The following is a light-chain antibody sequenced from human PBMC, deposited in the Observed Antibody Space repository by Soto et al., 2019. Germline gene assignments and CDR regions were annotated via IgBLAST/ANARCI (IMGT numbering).Light chain of an antibody. Sequence: IFLTRSPGTPSLSQWVVASLSCRAIQAISGNCLARCQHKPGQAPRLLMYGASSRATGIPDRFSGRGSGTDFTLPISRLEPEDFAVYYCQQYGSSPPITFGQGTRLEI. CDR3: QQYGSSPPIT. J-gene: IGKJ5*01. CDR2: GAS. V-gene: IGKV3-20*01. CDR1: QAISGNC.